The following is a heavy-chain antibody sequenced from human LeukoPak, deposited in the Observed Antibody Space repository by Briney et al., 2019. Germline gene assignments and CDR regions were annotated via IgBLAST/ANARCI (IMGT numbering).Heavy chain of an antibody. Sequence: SETLSLTCAVYGGSFSGYYWSWIRQPPGKGLEWIGEINHSGSTNYNPSLKSRVTISVDTSKNQFSLKLSSVTAADTAVYYCARVPLYDILTGRDYWGQGTLVTVSS. CDR3: ARVPLYDILTGRDY. CDR1: GGSFSGYY. V-gene: IGHV4-34*01. J-gene: IGHJ4*02. D-gene: IGHD3-9*01. CDR2: INHSGST.